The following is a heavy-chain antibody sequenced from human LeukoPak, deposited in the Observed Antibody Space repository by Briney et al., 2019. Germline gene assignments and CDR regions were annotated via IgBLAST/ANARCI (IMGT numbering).Heavy chain of an antibody. CDR3: ARDNPYSSSWYAFDI. CDR1: GFTFSSYS. Sequence: GGSLRLSCAASGFTFSSYSMNWVRQAPGKGLEWVSSISSSSSYIYYADSVKGRFTISRDNAKNSLYLQMNSLRAEDTAVYYCARDNPYSSSWYAFDIWGQGTMVTVSS. CDR2: ISSSSSYI. V-gene: IGHV3-21*01. D-gene: IGHD6-13*01. J-gene: IGHJ3*02.